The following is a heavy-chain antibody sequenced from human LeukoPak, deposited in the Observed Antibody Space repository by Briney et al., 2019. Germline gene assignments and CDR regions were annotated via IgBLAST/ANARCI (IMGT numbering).Heavy chain of an antibody. Sequence: GGSLRLSCTASGFTFGDYAMSWVRQAPGKGLEWVGFIRSKAYGGTTEYAASVKGRFTISRDDSKSIAYLQMNSLKTEHTAVYYCARDRADYYGSGSYYPNFDYWGQGTLVTVSS. V-gene: IGHV3-49*04. CDR3: ARDRADYYGSGSYYPNFDY. J-gene: IGHJ4*02. CDR2: IRSKAYGGTT. CDR1: GFTFGDYA. D-gene: IGHD3-10*01.